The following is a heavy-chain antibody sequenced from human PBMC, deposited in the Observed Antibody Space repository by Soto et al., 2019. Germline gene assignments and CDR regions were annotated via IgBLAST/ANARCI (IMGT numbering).Heavy chain of an antibody. CDR3: ASMGYCSGGSCPRTGPGDPFDY. J-gene: IGHJ4*02. Sequence: GGSLSLSCAASGFTFSSYGMDWVRQAPGKGLEWVAVIWYDGSNKYYADSVKGRFTISRDNSKNTLYLQMNSLRAEDTAVYYCASMGYCSGGSCPRTGPGDPFDYWGQGTLVTVSS. CDR2: IWYDGSNK. CDR1: GFTFSSYG. V-gene: IGHV3-33*01. D-gene: IGHD2-15*01.